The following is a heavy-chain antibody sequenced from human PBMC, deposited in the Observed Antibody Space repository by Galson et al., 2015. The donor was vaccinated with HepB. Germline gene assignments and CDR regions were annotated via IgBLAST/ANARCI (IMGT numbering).Heavy chain of an antibody. V-gene: IGHV3-30*18. J-gene: IGHJ6*02. Sequence: SLRLSCAASGFTFSSYGMHWVRQAPGKGLEWVAVISYDGSNKYYADSVKGRFTISRDNSKNTLYLQMNSLRAEDTAVYYCAKKGPTNFYYYGMDVWGQGTTVTVSS. CDR1: GFTFSSYG. CDR3: AKKGPTNFYYYGMDV. D-gene: IGHD1-14*01. CDR2: ISYDGSNK.